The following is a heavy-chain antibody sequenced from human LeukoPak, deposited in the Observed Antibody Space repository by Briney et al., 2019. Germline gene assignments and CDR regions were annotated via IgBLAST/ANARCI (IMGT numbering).Heavy chain of an antibody. V-gene: IGHV3-30*02. J-gene: IGHJ4*02. CDR3: ARTRLLGAALDH. Sequence: SGGSLSLSCAASGFTFSSYGIHWVRQAPGKGLEWVAFIRYDGSNKYYTDSVKGRFTISRDNSKNTLYLQMTSLRAEDTAVYYCARTRLLGAALDHWGPGTLVTVSS. CDR2: IRYDGSNK. CDR1: GFTFSSYG. D-gene: IGHD1-26*01.